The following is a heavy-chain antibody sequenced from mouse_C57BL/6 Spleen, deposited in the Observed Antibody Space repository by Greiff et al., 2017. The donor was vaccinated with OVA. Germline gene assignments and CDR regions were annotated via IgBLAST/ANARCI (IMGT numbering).Heavy chain of an antibody. Sequence: QAQLKQSGAELVKPGASVKISCKASGYAFSSYWMNWVKQRPGKGLEWIGQIYPGDGDTNYNGKFKGKATLTADKSSSTAYMQLSSLTSEDSVVYFCARQPSGYAMDYWGQGTSVTVSS. V-gene: IGHV1-80*01. CDR3: ARQPSGYAMDY. CDR2: IYPGDGDT. CDR1: GYAFSSYW. D-gene: IGHD3-1*01. J-gene: IGHJ4*01.